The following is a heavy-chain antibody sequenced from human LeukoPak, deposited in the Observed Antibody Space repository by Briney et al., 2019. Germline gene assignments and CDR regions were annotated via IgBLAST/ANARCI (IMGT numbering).Heavy chain of an antibody. CDR2: ISYDGSNK. Sequence: GGSLRLSCAASGFTFSSYGMHWVRQAPGKGLEWVAVISYDGSNKYYADSVKGRFTISRDNSKNTLYLQMNSLRAEDTAVYYCARDLWVVSFLLDYWGQGTLVTVSS. J-gene: IGHJ4*02. CDR1: GFTFSSYG. V-gene: IGHV3-30*03. CDR3: ARDLWVVSFLLDY. D-gene: IGHD2-15*01.